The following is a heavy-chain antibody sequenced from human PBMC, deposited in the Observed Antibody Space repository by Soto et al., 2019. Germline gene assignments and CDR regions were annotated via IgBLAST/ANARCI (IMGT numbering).Heavy chain of an antibody. CDR1: GGSVSSGSYY. Sequence: QVQLQESGPGLVKPSETLSLTCTVSGGSVSSGSYYWSWIRQPPGKGLEWIGYISYSGSTNYNPSLSSRLTISANTSTNPFSLKLSSVTAADTAVYCGAREPATVTIYYCYALDVWGQGTTVTVSS. CDR2: ISYSGST. D-gene: IGHD4-17*01. V-gene: IGHV4-61*01. CDR3: AREPATVTIYYCYALDV. J-gene: IGHJ6*02.